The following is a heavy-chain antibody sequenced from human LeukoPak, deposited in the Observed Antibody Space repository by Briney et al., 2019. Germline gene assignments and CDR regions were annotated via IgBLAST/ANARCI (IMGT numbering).Heavy chain of an antibody. CDR1: GFTFSTHW. CDR2: INTDGSTT. Sequence: PGGSLRLSCAASGFTFSTHWMQWVRQAPGEGLVWVSRINTDGSTTTYADSVKGRFTISRDNAKNTLYLQMNGLRAEDTAVYYCARGINNFDYWGQGILVTVSS. J-gene: IGHJ4*02. CDR3: ARGINNFDY. D-gene: IGHD3-3*02. V-gene: IGHV3-74*01.